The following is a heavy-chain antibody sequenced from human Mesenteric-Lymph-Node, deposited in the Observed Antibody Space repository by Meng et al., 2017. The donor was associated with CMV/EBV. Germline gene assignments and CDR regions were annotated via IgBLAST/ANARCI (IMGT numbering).Heavy chain of an antibody. CDR1: YP. J-gene: IGHJ5*02. Sequence: YPISSVRQAPGQGLEWMGRIIPILGIANYAQKFQGRVTITADKSTSTAYMELSSLRSENTAVYYCARAKGDYDYVWGSYRQRSWFDPWGQGTLVTVSS. CDR3: ARAKGDYDYVWGSYRQRSWFDP. V-gene: IGHV1-69*04. D-gene: IGHD3-16*02. CDR2: IIPILGIA.